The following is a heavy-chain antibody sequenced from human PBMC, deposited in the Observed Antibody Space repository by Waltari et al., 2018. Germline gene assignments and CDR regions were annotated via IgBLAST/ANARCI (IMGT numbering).Heavy chain of an antibody. V-gene: IGHV4-34*01. J-gene: IGHJ6*02. CDR3: ARGYGSGSYPTRYYYYGMDV. CDR2: INHSGST. CDR1: GGSFSGYY. D-gene: IGHD3-10*01. Sequence: QVQLQQWGAGLLKPSETLSLTCAVYGGSFSGYYWSWTSQPPGTGLEGIGEINHSGSTNYNPSLKSRVTISVDTSKNQFSLKLSSVTAADTAVYYCARGYGSGSYPTRYYYYGMDVWGQGTTVTVSS.